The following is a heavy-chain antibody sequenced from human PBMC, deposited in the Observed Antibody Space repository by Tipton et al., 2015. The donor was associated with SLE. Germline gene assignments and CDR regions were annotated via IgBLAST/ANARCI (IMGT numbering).Heavy chain of an antibody. J-gene: IGHJ4*02. D-gene: IGHD6-19*01. CDR3: ATHVTHSSGWYFDY. Sequence: QLVQSGPEVKKPGASVKVSCKASGYTFTGYYMHWVRQAPGQGLEWMGRINSNSGGTNYAQKLQGRVTMTTDTSTSTAYMELSSLRSDDTAVYYCATHVTHSSGWYFDYWGQGTLVTVSS. CDR2: INSNSGGT. V-gene: IGHV1-2*06. CDR1: GYTFTGYY.